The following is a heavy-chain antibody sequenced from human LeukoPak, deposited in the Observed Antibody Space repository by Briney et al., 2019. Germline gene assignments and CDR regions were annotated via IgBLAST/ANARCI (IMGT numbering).Heavy chain of an antibody. Sequence: ASVKVSRKASGYTFTSYDINWVRQATGQGPEWMGWMNPNSGNTGYAQKFQGRVTITRNTSISTAYMELSSLRSEDTAVYYCARVYYDILTGWPYYYYYMDVWGKGTTVTVSS. D-gene: IGHD3-9*01. V-gene: IGHV1-8*03. CDR2: MNPNSGNT. J-gene: IGHJ6*03. CDR3: ARVYYDILTGWPYYYYYMDV. CDR1: GYTFTSYD.